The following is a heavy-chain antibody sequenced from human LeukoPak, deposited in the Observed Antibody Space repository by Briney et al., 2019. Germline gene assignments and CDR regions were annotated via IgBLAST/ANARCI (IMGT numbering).Heavy chain of an antibody. V-gene: IGHV4-30-4*01. Sequence: PSETPSLTCTVSGGSISSGDYYWSWIRQPPGKGLEWIGYIYYSGSTYYNPSLKSRVTISVDTSKNQFSLKLSSVTAADTAVYYCARAYRYSYGPEDFDYWGQGTLVTVSS. CDR3: ARAYRYSYGPEDFDY. CDR1: GGSISSGDYY. CDR2: IYYSGST. D-gene: IGHD5-18*01. J-gene: IGHJ4*02.